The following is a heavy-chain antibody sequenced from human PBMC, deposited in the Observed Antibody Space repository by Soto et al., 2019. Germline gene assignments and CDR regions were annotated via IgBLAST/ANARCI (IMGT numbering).Heavy chain of an antibody. CDR2: ISAYNGDT. CDR3: ARDRGVAPPVAGNTHYYYYMNV. V-gene: IGHV1-18*01. CDR1: RYSFTSYG. J-gene: IGHJ6*03. Sequence: AAAKVSCMASRYSFTSYGITWGRQAPGQGVEWMGWISAYNGDTNDAQKLKGRVTMTTDASTSTAYLELRSLRSDDTALYYCARDRGVAPPVAGNTHYYYYMNVWCKGTTVTVSS. D-gene: IGHD6-19*01.